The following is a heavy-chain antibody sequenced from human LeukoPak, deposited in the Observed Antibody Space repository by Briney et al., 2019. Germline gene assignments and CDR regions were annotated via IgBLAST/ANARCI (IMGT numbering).Heavy chain of an antibody. CDR3: ATDYYDSSGYFKAGY. CDR2: INPSGGST. J-gene: IGHJ4*02. CDR1: GYTFTSYY. V-gene: IGHV1-46*01. Sequence: ASVKVSCKASGYTFTSYYMHWVRQAPGQGLEWMGIINPSGGSTTYAQKFQGRVTMTEDTSTDTAYMELSSLRSEDTAVYYCATDYYDSSGYFKAGYWGQGTLVTVSS. D-gene: IGHD3-22*01.